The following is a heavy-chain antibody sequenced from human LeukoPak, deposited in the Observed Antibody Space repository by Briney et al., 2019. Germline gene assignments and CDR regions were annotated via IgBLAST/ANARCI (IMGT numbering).Heavy chain of an antibody. CDR1: GYTFTSYD. D-gene: IGHD5-24*01. V-gene: IGHV1-8*03. CDR3: ARRGGVEMATNIDY. CDR2: MNPNGGNT. J-gene: IGHJ4*02. Sequence: GASVKVSCKASGYTFTSYDINWVRQATGQGLEWMGWMNPNGGNTGYAQKFQGRVTITRNTSISTAYMELSSLRSEDTAVSYCARRGGVEMATNIDYWGQGTLVTVSS.